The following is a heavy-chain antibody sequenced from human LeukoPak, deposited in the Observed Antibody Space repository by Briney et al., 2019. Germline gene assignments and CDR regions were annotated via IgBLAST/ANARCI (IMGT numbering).Heavy chain of an antibody. CDR1: GDSISRSTYY. D-gene: IGHD6-19*01. Sequence: RTSETLSLTCTVSGDSISRSTYYWAWIRQPPGKGLEWIGSVYYGRSPYYNPSLESRATISVDTSKNQFSLKLSSVTAADTAVYYCARDAPSLGFGCSSGCAFDIWGQGTMVTVSS. V-gene: IGHV4-39*07. CDR3: ARDAPSLGFGCSSGCAFDI. J-gene: IGHJ3*02. CDR2: VYYGRSP.